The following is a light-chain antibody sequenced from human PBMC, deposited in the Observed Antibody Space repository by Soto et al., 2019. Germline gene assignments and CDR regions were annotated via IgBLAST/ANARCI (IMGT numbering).Light chain of an antibody. Sequence: IVLTQSPGTLSLSPGETATLSCRASESLSPHSIAWYQQKPGQAPRLLIYGPSGRATGIPDRIRGSGSGTDFTLTINGLQPEDFATYYCLQVYNFPRTFGQGTQV. J-gene: IGKJ1*01. CDR3: LQVYNFPRT. CDR2: GPS. CDR1: ESLSPHS. V-gene: IGKV3-20*01.